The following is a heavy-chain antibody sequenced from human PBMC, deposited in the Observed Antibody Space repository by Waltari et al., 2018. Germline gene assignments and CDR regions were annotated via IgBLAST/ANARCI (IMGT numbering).Heavy chain of an antibody. CDR2: IYPGDSDT. CDR1: GYTFTSYD. CDR3: ARKKGYGDPWGNWFDP. Sequence: VQLVQSGAEVKKPGASVKVSCKASGYTFTSYDINWVRQATGQGLEWMGIIYPGDSDTRYSPSFQGQVTISADKSISTAYLQWSSLKASDTAMYYCARKKGYGDPWGNWFDPWGQGTLVTVSS. J-gene: IGHJ5*02. D-gene: IGHD4-17*01. V-gene: IGHV5-51*01.